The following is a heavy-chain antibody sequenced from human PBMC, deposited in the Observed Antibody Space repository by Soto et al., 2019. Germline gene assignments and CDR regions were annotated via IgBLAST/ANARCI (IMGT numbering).Heavy chain of an antibody. CDR3: ARPYCSSISCSYGMDV. J-gene: IGHJ6*02. V-gene: IGHV3-74*01. CDR2: ITGSDGTST. D-gene: IGHD2-2*01. CDR1: GFKFASYA. Sequence: GGSLRLSCVVSGFKFASYAMTWVRQAPGKGLEWVSGITGSDGTSTSYADSVKGRFTISRDNAKNTLFLQMNSLRAEDTAVYYCARPYCSSISCSYGMDVWGQGTTVTVSS.